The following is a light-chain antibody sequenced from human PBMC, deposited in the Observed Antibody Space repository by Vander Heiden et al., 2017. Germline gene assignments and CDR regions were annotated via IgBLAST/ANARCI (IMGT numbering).Light chain of an antibody. CDR1: QDISNY. CDR3: QQVESVPPN. Sequence: DIQMTQSPSSLSASVGDRFTLTCQASQDISNYLNWYQQKPGKAPKLLIYDAYTLNEGVPSRFSGSGYGTDFSLTISSLQPEDVATYYCQQVESVPPNFGNGARLELK. J-gene: IGKJ5*01. CDR2: DAY. V-gene: IGKV1-33*01.